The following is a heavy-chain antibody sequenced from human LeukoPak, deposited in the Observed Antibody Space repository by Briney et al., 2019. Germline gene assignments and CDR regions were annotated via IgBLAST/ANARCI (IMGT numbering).Heavy chain of an antibody. Sequence: SETLSLICTVSGGSISSYYWSWLRQPPGKGLEWIGYTYYSGSTNYNPSLKSRVTISVDTSKNQFSLKLSSVTAADTAVYYCAREGRPAGPRHKYYFDYWGQGTLVTVSS. V-gene: IGHV4-59*01. D-gene: IGHD6-19*01. CDR3: AREGRPAGPRHKYYFDY. J-gene: IGHJ4*02. CDR2: TYYSGST. CDR1: GGSISSYY.